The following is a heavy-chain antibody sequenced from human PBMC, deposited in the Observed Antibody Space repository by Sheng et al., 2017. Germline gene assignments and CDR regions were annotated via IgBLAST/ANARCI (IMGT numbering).Heavy chain of an antibody. CDR3: ARGDCSSTSCYHKYGMDV. CDR2: INHSGST. V-gene: IGHV4-34*01. J-gene: IGHJ6*02. Sequence: QVQLQQWGAGLLKPSETLSLTCAVYGGSFSGYYWSWIRQPPGKGLEWIGEINHSGSTNYNPSLKSRVTISVDTSKNQFSLKLSSVTAADTAVYYRARGDCSSTSCYHKYGMDVWGQGTTVTVSS. CDR1: GGSFSGYY. D-gene: IGHD2-2*01.